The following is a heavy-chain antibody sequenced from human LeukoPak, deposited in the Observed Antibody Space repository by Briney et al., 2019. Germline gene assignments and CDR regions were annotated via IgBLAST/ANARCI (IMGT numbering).Heavy chain of an antibody. D-gene: IGHD2-15*01. CDR3: AREGVVGAYGHFDY. J-gene: IGHJ4*02. CDR2: INHSGST. V-gene: IGHV4-34*01. CDR1: GGSFSGYY. Sequence: SETLSLTCAVYGGSFSGYYWSWIRQPPGKGLEWIGKINHSGSTNYNPSLKRRVTISVDTSKNQFSLKLSSVTAADTAVYYCAREGVVGAYGHFDYWGQGTLVTVSS.